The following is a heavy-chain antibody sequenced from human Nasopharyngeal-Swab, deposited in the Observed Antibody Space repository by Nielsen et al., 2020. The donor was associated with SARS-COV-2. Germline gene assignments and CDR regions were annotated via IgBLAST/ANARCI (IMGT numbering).Heavy chain of an antibody. CDR2: IDSDGSST. V-gene: IGHV3-74*01. D-gene: IGHD2/OR15-2a*01. J-gene: IGHJ4*02. Sequence: VRQAPGKGLVWVSRIDSDGSSTSYADSVKGRFTISRDNSKNTLYLQMNSLRAEDTAVYYCARGPSEYLWGQGTLVTVSS. CDR3: ARGPSEYL.